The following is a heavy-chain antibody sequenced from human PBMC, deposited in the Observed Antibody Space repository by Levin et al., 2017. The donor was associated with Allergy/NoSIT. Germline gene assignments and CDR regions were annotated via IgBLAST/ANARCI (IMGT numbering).Heavy chain of an antibody. CDR2: IYYSGST. V-gene: IGHV4-59*01. CDR3: AGARTVTEASTDY. CDR1: GGSITNYY. D-gene: IGHD4-17*01. Sequence: PSETLSLPCTVSGGSITNYYWTWIRQPPGKGLEWIGYIYYSGSTNYNPSLKSRVTISVDTSKNQFSLKLSSVTAADTAVYYCAGARTVTEASTDYWGQGTLVTVSS. J-gene: IGHJ4*02.